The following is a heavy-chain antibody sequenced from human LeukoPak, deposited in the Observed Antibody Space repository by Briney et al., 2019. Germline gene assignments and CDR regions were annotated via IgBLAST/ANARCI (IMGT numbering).Heavy chain of an antibody. CDR2: ISYDGSNK. J-gene: IGHJ4*02. CDR3: AKVGVGTTKGFDFDY. CDR1: GFTFSSYA. Sequence: GGSLRLSCAASGFTFSSYAMHWVRQAPGKGLEWVAVISYDGSNKYYADSVKGRFTISRDNSKNTLYLQMNSLSAEDTAVYHCAKVGVGTTKGFDFDYWGQGTLVTVSS. D-gene: IGHD1-26*01. V-gene: IGHV3-30-3*01.